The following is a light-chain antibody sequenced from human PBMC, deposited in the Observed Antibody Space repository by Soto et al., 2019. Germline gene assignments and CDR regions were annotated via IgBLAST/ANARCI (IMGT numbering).Light chain of an antibody. J-gene: IGKJ4*01. CDR3: QQYYSNPFT. Sequence: DIVMTQSPDSLAVSLGERATINCRSSQSLLYSSNNKNYLAWYQQKPGQPPKLVIYWASTRESGVPDRFSGSGSGTDFTLTISSLHAEDVAVYYCQQYYSNPFTFGGGTKVEIK. CDR2: WAS. V-gene: IGKV4-1*01. CDR1: QSLLYSSNNKNY.